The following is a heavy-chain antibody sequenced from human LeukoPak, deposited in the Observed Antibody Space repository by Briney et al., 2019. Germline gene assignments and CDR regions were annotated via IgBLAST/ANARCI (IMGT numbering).Heavy chain of an antibody. CDR2: IKQDESKR. V-gene: IGHV3-7*01. J-gene: IGHJ5*02. Sequence: PGGSLRLSCAASGFTFSDHWMSWVRQAPGKGLEWVANIKQDESKRYYVDSVKGRFTISRDNAKNSLSLQINSPRAEDTAVYYCAREASLYCSGNDCYWAFDRWGQGTLVTVSS. CDR3: AREASLYCSGNDCYWAFDR. D-gene: IGHD2-15*01. CDR1: GFTFSDHW.